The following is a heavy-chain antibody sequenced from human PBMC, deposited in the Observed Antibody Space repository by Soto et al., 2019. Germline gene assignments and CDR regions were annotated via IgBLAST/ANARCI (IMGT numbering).Heavy chain of an antibody. J-gene: IGHJ4*02. CDR3: ARDRGPDSSGWYDY. CDR2: IIPILGIA. CDR1: GGAFSSYT. V-gene: IGHV1-69*04. D-gene: IGHD6-19*01. Sequence: SVKVSWKASGGAFSSYTISWVRQAPGQGLEWMGRIIPILGIANYAQKFQGRVTITADKSTSTAYMELSSLRSEDTAVYYCARDRGPDSSGWYDYWGQGTLVTVSS.